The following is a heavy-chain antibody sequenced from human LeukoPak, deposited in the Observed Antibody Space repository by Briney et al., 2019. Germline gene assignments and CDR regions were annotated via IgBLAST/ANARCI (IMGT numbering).Heavy chain of an antibody. CDR1: GFTFSSYA. CDR2: ISYDGSNK. J-gene: IGHJ6*02. CDR3: AREGRVLLWFGELSYYYYGMDV. V-gene: IGHV3-30-3*01. D-gene: IGHD3-10*01. Sequence: GRSLRLSCAASGFTFSSYAMHWVRQAPGKGLEWVAVISYDGSNKYYADSVKGRFTISRDNSKNTLYLQMNSLRAEDTAVYYCAREGRVLLWFGELSYYYYGMDVWGQGTTVTVSS.